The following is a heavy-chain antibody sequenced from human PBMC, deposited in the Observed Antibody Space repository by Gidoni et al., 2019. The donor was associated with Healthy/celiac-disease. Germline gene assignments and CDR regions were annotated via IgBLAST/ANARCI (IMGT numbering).Heavy chain of an antibody. CDR3: ARGRSRITMVRGVIIALDY. V-gene: IGHV4-34*01. D-gene: IGHD3-10*01. CDR2: INHSGST. J-gene: IGHJ4*02. CDR1: GGSFSGSY. Sequence: QVQLQQWGAGLLKPSETLSLTCAVYGGSFSGSYWSWIRQPPGKGLEWIGEINHSGSTNYNPSLKSRVTISVDTSKNQFSLKLSSVTAADTAVYYCARGRSRITMVRGVIIALDYWGQGTLVTVSS.